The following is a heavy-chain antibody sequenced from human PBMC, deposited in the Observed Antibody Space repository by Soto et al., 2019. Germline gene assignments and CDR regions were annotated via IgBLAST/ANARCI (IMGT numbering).Heavy chain of an antibody. J-gene: IGHJ4*02. CDR1: VGSFSGYY. CDR3: AREHDSSGYSHD. Sequence: SETLSLTCAVYVGSFSGYYWSWIRQPPGKGLEWIGEINHSGSTNYNPSLKSRVTISVDTSKNQFSLKLSSVAAADTAVYYCAREHDSSGYSHDWGQGTLVTVSS. V-gene: IGHV4-34*01. D-gene: IGHD3-22*01. CDR2: INHSGST.